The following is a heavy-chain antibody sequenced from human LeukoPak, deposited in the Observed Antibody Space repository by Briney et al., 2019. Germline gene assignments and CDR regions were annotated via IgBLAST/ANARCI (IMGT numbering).Heavy chain of an antibody. CDR3: VSQQVVPH. D-gene: IGHD6-13*01. V-gene: IGHV3-21*01. CDR1: GFTFSSYG. CDR2: ISSSSSYI. J-gene: IGHJ4*01. Sequence: GGSLRLSCAASGFTFSSYGMNWVRQAPGKGLEWVSSISSSSSYIYYADSVKGRFTISRDNAKNSVYLQMNSLRVEDTAVYYCVSQQVVPHWGQGTRVTVSS.